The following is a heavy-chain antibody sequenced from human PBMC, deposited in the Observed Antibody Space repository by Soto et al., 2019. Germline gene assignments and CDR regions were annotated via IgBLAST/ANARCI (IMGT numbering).Heavy chain of an antibody. Sequence: PSETLSLTCAVSGGSISSGGYSWSWIRQPPGKGLEWIGYIYHSGSTYYNPSLKSRVTISVDRSKNQFSLKLSSVTAADTAVYYCARSVAGYCSGGSCWHYFDYWGQGTLVTVSS. V-gene: IGHV4-30-2*01. CDR3: ARSVAGYCSGGSCWHYFDY. J-gene: IGHJ4*02. D-gene: IGHD2-15*01. CDR1: GGSISSGGYS. CDR2: IYHSGST.